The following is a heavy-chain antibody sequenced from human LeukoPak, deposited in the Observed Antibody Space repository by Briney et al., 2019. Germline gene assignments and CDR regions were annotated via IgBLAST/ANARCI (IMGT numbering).Heavy chain of an antibody. CDR1: GFSFSNSY. J-gene: IGHJ3*02. Sequence: GGSLTLSCAASGFSFSNSYMIWVRQAPGKGLEWVATIKEDGTNKYYVDSVKGRFTISRDNAKNSLYLQINSLRTEDTAVYYCARDRPPRVDAFYICGQGTMGTVSS. CDR2: IKEDGTNK. V-gene: IGHV3-7*01. CDR3: ARDRPPRVDAFYI.